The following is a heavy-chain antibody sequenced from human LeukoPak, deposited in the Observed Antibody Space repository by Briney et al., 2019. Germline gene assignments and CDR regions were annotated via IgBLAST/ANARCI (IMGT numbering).Heavy chain of an antibody. Sequence: PSETLSLTCTVSGYSISSGYFWGWIRQPPGKGLEWIGSLYHSGISYYNPTLNSRVSISVDTSKTQFSLNLRSVTAADTAVYYCARAQGSSWYMPSDIWGQGTMVTVSS. CDR3: ARAQGSSWYMPSDI. J-gene: IGHJ3*02. CDR1: GYSISSGYF. CDR2: LYHSGIS. V-gene: IGHV4-38-2*02. D-gene: IGHD6-13*01.